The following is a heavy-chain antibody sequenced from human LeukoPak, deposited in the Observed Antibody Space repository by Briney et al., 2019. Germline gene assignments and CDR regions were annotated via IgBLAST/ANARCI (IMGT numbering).Heavy chain of an antibody. CDR3: ARDYCTRGGDCYKEDLFDP. Sequence: ASVKVSCKASGYTFAIYGISWVRQAPGQGLEWMALISPYDGDTNYAQNFEGRVTMTTETSTSTAYMELRSLRSDDTAIYYCARDYCTRGGDCYKEDLFDPWGQGTLVTVSS. CDR1: GYTFAIYG. J-gene: IGHJ5*02. V-gene: IGHV1-18*01. D-gene: IGHD2-21*02. CDR2: ISPYDGDT.